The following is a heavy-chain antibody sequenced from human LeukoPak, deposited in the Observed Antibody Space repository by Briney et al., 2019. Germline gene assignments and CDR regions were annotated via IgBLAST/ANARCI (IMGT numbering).Heavy chain of an antibody. J-gene: IGHJ5*02. CDR1: GYTFTSYY. CDR3: ARFAAPYSSSRNGRFAP. D-gene: IGHD6-13*01. V-gene: IGHV1-46*01. Sequence: ASVKVSCKASGYTFTSYYMHWVRQAPGQGLEWMGIISPSGGSTNYAQKFQGRVTMTRDTSTSTAYMELSSLRSEDTAIYYCARFAAPYSSSRNGRFAPWGQGTLVTVSS. CDR2: ISPSGGST.